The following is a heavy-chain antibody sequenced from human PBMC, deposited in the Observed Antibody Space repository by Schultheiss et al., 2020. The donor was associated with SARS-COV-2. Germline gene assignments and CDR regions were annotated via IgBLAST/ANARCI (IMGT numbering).Heavy chain of an antibody. D-gene: IGHD1-20*01. CDR3: AKGPVTDLYYYYGMDV. V-gene: IGHV4-34*01. CDR2: INHSGST. Sequence: TLSLTCAVYGGSFSGYYWSWIRQPPGKGLEWIGEINHSGSTNYNPSLKSRVTISVDTSKNQFSLKLSSVTAADTAVYYCAKGPVTDLYYYYGMDVWGQGTTVTVSS. CDR1: GGSFSGYY. J-gene: IGHJ6*02.